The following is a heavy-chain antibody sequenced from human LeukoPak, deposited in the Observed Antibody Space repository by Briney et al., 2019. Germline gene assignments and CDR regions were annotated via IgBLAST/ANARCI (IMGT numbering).Heavy chain of an antibody. CDR2: ISSNGGST. CDR3: AREGLGCRSTSCLFDY. J-gene: IGHJ4*02. V-gene: IGHV3-64*01. CDR1: GFTFNAYS. D-gene: IGHD2-2*01. Sequence: SGGSLRLSCAASGFTFNAYSMHWVRQAPGKGLEYVSAISSNGGSTYYANSVKGRFTISRDNSKNTLYVQMGSLRAEDMAVYYCAREGLGCRSTSCLFDYWGQGTLVTVSS.